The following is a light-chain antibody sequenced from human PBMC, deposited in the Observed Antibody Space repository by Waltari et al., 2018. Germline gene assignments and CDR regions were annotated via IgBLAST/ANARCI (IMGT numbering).Light chain of an antibody. Sequence: DIQMPQSPSSLSASVGDRVTITCRASQIIATYLSWYPQKPGKAPKFLIYAASGLQSGVPSRFSGSGSGTDFTLTISSLQPEDFATYYCQQSYSMFALTFGGGTKVEIK. J-gene: IGKJ4*01. CDR2: AAS. CDR3: QQSYSMFALT. CDR1: QIIATY. V-gene: IGKV1-39*01.